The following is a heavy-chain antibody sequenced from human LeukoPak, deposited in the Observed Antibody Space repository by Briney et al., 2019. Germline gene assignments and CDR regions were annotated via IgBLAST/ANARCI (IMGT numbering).Heavy chain of an antibody. Sequence: MSGGSLRLSCAASGFTFSDYYMSWIRQAPGKGLEWVSYISSSGSTIYYADSVKGRFTISRDNAKNSLYLQMNSLRAEDTAVYYCASDIVVVPAAMGSADAFDIWGQGTMVTVSS. CDR1: GFTFSDYY. D-gene: IGHD2-2*01. V-gene: IGHV3-11*01. J-gene: IGHJ3*02. CDR2: ISSSGSTI. CDR3: ASDIVVVPAAMGSADAFDI.